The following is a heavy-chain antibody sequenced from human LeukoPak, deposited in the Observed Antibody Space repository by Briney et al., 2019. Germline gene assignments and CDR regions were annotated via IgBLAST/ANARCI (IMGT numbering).Heavy chain of an antibody. V-gene: IGHV4-4*07. CDR1: GGSISSYY. CDR3: ASVLSDYFDY. D-gene: IGHD6-6*01. Sequence: SETLSLTCTVSGGSISSYYWSWIRQPPGKGLEWIGRIYPNGSTNYNPSLKSRVTMSVDASKNQFSLKLSSVTAADTAVYYCASVLSDYFDYWGQGTLVTVPS. J-gene: IGHJ4*02. CDR2: IYPNGST.